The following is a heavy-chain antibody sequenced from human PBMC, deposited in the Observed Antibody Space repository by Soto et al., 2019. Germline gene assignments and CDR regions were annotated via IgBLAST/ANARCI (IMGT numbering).Heavy chain of an antibody. CDR1: GFNFGVFG. CDR3: ALTRRSSLLEVAGPGFEY. V-gene: IGHV3-30*03. J-gene: IGHJ4*02. CDR2: LSYEGSEE. Sequence: QVRLVESGGGVVQPGRSLRLSCAASGFNFGVFGMHWVRQAPGKGLEWLSVLSYEGSEEYSADSVRGRFTISRDNSKNTLFLQMDSLRVDDTGVYYCALTRRSSLLEVAGPGFEYWGQGTLVTVS. D-gene: IGHD6-19*01.